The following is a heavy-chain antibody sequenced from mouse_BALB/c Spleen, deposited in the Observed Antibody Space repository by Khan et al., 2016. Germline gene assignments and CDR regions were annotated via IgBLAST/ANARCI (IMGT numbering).Heavy chain of an antibody. CDR1: GYTFTDYV. CDR3: ARGRARMTTPFGY. J-gene: IGHJ2*01. Sequence: QVQLQQSGPELVKPGASVKMSCKASGYTFTDYVISWVKKRTGQGLEWIGEIYPGSGSTYYNEKFKGKATLTADKSSNTAYMQLSSLTSEDSAVYFCARGRARMTTPFGYWGQGTTLTVSS. V-gene: IGHV1-81*01. CDR2: IYPGSGST. D-gene: IGHD2-4*01.